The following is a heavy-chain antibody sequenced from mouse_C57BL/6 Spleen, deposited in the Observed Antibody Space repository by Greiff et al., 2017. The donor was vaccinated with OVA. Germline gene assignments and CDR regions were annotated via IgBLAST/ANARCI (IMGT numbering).Heavy chain of an antibody. V-gene: IGHV1-15*01. CDR1: GYTFTDYE. Sequence: VQVVESGAELVRPGASVTLSCKASGYTFTDYEMHWVKQTPVHGLEWIGAIDPETGGTAYNQKFKGKAILTADKSSSTAYMELRSLTSEDSAVYYCTRVRVVAAYYFDYWGQGTTLTVSS. J-gene: IGHJ2*01. D-gene: IGHD1-1*01. CDR2: IDPETGGT. CDR3: TRVRVVAAYYFDY.